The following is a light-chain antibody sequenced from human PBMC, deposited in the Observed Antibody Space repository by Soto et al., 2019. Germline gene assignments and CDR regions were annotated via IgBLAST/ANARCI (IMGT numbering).Light chain of an antibody. V-gene: IGKV3-15*01. CDR2: GAS. CDR3: QQYNNWPRGVT. Sequence: EIVMTQSPATLSVSPGERATLSCRASQSVSSNLAWYQQKPGQAPRLLIYGASTRATGIPARFSGSGSGTELTLTISSLQSEDFAVYYCQQYNNWPRGVTFGPGTKVDIK. J-gene: IGKJ3*01. CDR1: QSVSSN.